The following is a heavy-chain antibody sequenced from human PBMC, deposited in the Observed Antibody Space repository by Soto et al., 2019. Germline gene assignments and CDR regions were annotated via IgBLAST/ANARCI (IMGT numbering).Heavy chain of an antibody. D-gene: IGHD2-21*02. CDR1: GGSISYYY. Sequence: SETLSLTCTVSGGSISYYYWSWIRQPPGKGLEWIGYIYYSGSTNYNPSLKSRVTISIDTSKNQFSLKLISVTAADTAVYYCARVGEDRVVTGNWYFDLWSRGSLVTVSS. V-gene: IGHV4-59*01. CDR2: IYYSGST. J-gene: IGHJ2*01. CDR3: ARVGEDRVVTGNWYFDL.